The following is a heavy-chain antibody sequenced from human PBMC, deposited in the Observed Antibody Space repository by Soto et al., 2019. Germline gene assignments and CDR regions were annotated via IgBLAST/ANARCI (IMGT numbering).Heavy chain of an antibody. Sequence: QVQLVESGGGVVQPGRSLRLSCAASGFTFSSYGMHWVRQAPGKGLEWVAVISYDGSNKYYADSVKGRFTISRDNSKNTLYLQMNSLRAEDTAVYYCAKGSIAAAGRPFDPWGQGTLVTVSS. CDR2: ISYDGSNK. CDR1: GFTFSSYG. J-gene: IGHJ5*02. CDR3: AKGSIAAAGRPFDP. D-gene: IGHD6-13*01. V-gene: IGHV3-30*18.